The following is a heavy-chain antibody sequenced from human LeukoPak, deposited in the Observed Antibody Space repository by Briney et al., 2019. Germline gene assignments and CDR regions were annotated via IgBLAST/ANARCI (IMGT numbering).Heavy chain of an antibody. Sequence: GASVKVSCKAYGGTFSSYAINWVRQAPGQGLEWMGRIIPMLGTVNYAQKFQDRVTIIADKFTSTAYMELSSLRSEDTAVYYCARDQKVGATPYFGMDVWGQGTTVTVSS. CDR1: GGTFSSYA. V-gene: IGHV1-69*04. CDR3: ARDQKVGATPYFGMDV. CDR2: IIPMLGTV. J-gene: IGHJ6*02. D-gene: IGHD1-26*01.